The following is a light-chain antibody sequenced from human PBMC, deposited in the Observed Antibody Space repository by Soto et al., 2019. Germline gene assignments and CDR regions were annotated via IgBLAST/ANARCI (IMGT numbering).Light chain of an antibody. Sequence: DIKMTQSPSSLSASIGDRVTITCQASHDISDYLNWYHQKPGKAPELLIYDASNLQTGVPSRFSGRGSGTTFFLTISGLQPEDIGTYYCQQYDNLICTFGPGTKV. V-gene: IGKV1-33*01. CDR3: QQYDNLICT. J-gene: IGKJ3*01. CDR1: HDISDY. CDR2: DAS.